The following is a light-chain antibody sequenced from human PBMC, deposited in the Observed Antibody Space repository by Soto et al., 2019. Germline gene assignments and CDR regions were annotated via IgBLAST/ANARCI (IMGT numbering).Light chain of an antibody. CDR3: QQYTNLPHT. CDR1: QSISSW. Sequence: DIQMTQSPSTLSASVGERVTITCRASQSISSWLAWYQQKPGKAPKLLIHEASRLESGVPSRFRGNASGTEFTLNRSGLPAEDFENYYCQQYTNLPHTFGGGTKEEIK. CDR2: EAS. V-gene: IGKV1-5*01. J-gene: IGKJ4*01.